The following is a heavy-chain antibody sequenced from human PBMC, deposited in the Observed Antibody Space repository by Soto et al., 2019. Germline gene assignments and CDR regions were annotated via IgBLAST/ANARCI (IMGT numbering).Heavy chain of an antibody. Sequence: PSETLSLTCAVSGYSISSGYYWGWIRQPPGKGLEWIGSIYHSGSTYYNPSLKSRVTISVDTSKNQFSLKLSSVTAADTAVYYCASETDHTATYYYDSSGFDYWGQGTLVTVSS. D-gene: IGHD3-22*01. J-gene: IGHJ4*02. CDR1: GYSISSGYY. CDR3: ASETDHTATYYYDSSGFDY. CDR2: IYHSGST. V-gene: IGHV4-38-2*01.